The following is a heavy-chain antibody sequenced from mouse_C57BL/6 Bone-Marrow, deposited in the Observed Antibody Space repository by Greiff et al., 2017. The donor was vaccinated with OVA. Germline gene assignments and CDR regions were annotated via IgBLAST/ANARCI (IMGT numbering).Heavy chain of an antibody. Sequence: EVMLVESGGGLVQPGGSLKLSCAASGFTFSDYGMAWVRQAPRKGPEWVAFISNLAYSIYYADTVTGRFTISRENAKNTLYLEMSSLRSEDTAMYYCARHLNYYGSSPRRYFDVWGTGTTVTVSS. V-gene: IGHV5-15*04. J-gene: IGHJ1*03. D-gene: IGHD1-1*01. CDR1: GFTFSDYG. CDR2: ISNLAYSI. CDR3: ARHLNYYGSSPRRYFDV.